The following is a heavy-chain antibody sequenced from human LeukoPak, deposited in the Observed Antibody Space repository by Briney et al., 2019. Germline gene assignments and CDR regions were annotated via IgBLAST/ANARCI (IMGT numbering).Heavy chain of an antibody. CDR3: ARGVYGSGSYYRYYYYYMDV. D-gene: IGHD3-10*01. Sequence: ASVKVSCKASGGTFSSYAISWVRQAPGQGLEWMGGIIPIFGTANYAQKFQGRVTITADESTSTAYMELSSLRSEDTAVYYCARGVYGSGSYYRYYYYYMDVWGKGTTVTVSS. CDR2: IIPIFGTA. V-gene: IGHV1-69*01. CDR1: GGTFSSYA. J-gene: IGHJ6*03.